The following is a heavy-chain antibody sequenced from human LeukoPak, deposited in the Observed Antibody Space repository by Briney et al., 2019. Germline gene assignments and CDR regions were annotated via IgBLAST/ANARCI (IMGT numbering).Heavy chain of an antibody. CDR1: GFTFSNAW. V-gene: IGHV3-15*01. J-gene: IGHJ3*02. CDR3: TTGMTDIVVVPAAPSAFDI. CDR2: IKSKTDGGTT. D-gene: IGHD2-2*01. Sequence: GGSLRLSCAASGFTFSNAWMSWVRQAPGKGLEWVGRIKSKTDGGTTDYAAPVKGRFTISRDDSKNTLYLQMNSLKTEDTAVYYCTTGMTDIVVVPAAPSAFDIWGQGTMVTVSS.